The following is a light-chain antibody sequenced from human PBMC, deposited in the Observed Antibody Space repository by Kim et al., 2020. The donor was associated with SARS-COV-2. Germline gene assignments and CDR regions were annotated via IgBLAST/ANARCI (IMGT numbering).Light chain of an antibody. J-gene: IGLJ1*01. CDR3: SSYTSSSTYV. CDR1: RSDVGGYNY. Sequence: GQANTISCTGSRSDVGGYNYVSWYQQHPGKAPKLMIYDVSKRPSGVSNRFSGSKSGNTASLTISGLQAEDEADYYCSSYTSSSTYVFGTGTKVTVL. V-gene: IGLV2-14*04. CDR2: DVS.